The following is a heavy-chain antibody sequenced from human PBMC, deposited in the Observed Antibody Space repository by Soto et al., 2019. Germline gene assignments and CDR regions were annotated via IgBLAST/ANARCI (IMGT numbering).Heavy chain of an antibody. V-gene: IGHV4-30-2*01. J-gene: IGHJ3*02. Sequence: PSETLSLTCAVSGGSISSGGYSWSWIRQPPGKGLEWVGYIYHSGSTYYNPSLKSRVTISVDRSKNQFSLKLSSVTAADTAVYYCARDDSXVVYAFDIWGQGTMVTVSS. CDR2: IYHSGST. CDR3: ARDDSXVVYAFDI. CDR1: GGSISSGGYS. D-gene: IGHD2-15*01.